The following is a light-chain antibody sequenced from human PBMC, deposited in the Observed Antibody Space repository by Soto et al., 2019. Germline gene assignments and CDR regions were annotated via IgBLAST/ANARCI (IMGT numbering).Light chain of an antibody. CDR3: QYHDSTNVV. CDR1: GGSIATNY. CDR2: EDD. J-gene: IGLJ2*01. V-gene: IGLV6-57*02. Sequence: NFMLTQPHSVSESPGKTVTISCTGSGGSIATNYVQWHQQRPGSAPTTVIYEDDKRPSGVPDRFSGSIDRSSNSASLIISGLKTEDEADYYCQYHDSTNVVFGRGTKLTVL.